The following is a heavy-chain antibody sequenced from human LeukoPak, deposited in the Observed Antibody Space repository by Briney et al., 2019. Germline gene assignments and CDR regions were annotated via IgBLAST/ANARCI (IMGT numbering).Heavy chain of an antibody. J-gene: IGHJ3*02. D-gene: IGHD6-13*01. V-gene: IGHV1-69*05. Sequence: GASVKVSCKASGGTFGSYAISWVRQAPGQGLEWMGGIIPIFGTANYAQKFQGRVTITTDESTSTAYMELSSLRSEDTAVYYCLYSSSWFSSVFDIWGQGTMVTVSS. CDR1: GGTFGSYA. CDR2: IIPIFGTA. CDR3: LYSSSWFSSVFDI.